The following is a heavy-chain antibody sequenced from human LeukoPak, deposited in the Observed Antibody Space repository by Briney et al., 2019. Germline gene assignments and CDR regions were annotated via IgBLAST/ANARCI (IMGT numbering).Heavy chain of an antibody. V-gene: IGHV3-30*04. Sequence: GGSLRLSCAASGFTFNTYSMHWVHQTPGKGLEWVAVISYDETKKYYADSVQGRFTISRDNSRNTLYLQMSSLRPDDTAVYYCVRDSVWQVDLSPDDAFDIWGQGTMVTVSS. CDR3: VRDSVWQVDLSPDDAFDI. J-gene: IGHJ3*02. D-gene: IGHD5-12*01. CDR1: GFTFNTYS. CDR2: ISYDETKK.